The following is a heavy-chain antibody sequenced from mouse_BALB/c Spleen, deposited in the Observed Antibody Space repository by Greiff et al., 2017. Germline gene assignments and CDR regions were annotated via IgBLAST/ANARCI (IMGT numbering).Heavy chain of an antibody. CDR1: GFSLTSYG. CDR2: IWSGGST. D-gene: IGHD2-4*01. Sequence: VKLVESGPGLVQPSQSLSITCTVSGFSLTSYGVHWVRQSPGKGLEWLGVIWSGGSTDYNAAFISRLSISKDNSKSQVFFKMNSLQANDTAIYYCASIYYDYGYAMDDWGQGTSVTVSS. V-gene: IGHV2-2*02. CDR3: ASIYYDYGYAMDD. J-gene: IGHJ4*01.